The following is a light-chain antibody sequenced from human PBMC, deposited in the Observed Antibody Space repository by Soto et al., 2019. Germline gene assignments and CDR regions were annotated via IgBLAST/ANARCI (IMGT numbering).Light chain of an antibody. CDR2: GAS. J-gene: IGKJ3*01. V-gene: IGKV3-20*01. CDR1: QSVSSSY. Sequence: EIVLTQSPGTLSLSPGERATLSCRASQSVSSSYLAWYQQKPGQAPRLLIYGASSRATGIPDRFSGSGSGTDFTLTISRLEPEDVAVYYCQQYGSSPFTFGPGTKVYIK. CDR3: QQYGSSPFT.